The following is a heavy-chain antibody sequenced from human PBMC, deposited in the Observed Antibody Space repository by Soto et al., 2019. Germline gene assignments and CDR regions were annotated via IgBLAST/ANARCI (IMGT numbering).Heavy chain of an antibody. J-gene: IGHJ5*02. CDR2: IYYSGST. V-gene: IGHV4-30-4*01. Sequence: SETLSLTCTVSGGSISSGDYYWSWIRQPPGKGLEWIGYIYYSGSTYYNPSLKSRVTISVDTSKNQFSLKLSSVTAADTAVYYWAGAVVVVAANTWFDPWGQESLFPVSS. CDR1: GGSISSGDYY. D-gene: IGHD2-15*01. CDR3: AGAVVVVAANTWFDP.